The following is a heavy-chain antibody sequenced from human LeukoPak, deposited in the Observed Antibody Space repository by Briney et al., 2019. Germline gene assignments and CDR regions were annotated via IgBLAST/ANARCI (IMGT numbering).Heavy chain of an antibody. CDR1: GFTFSSYS. D-gene: IGHD6-13*01. Sequence: GGPLRLSCAASGFTFSSYSMNWVRQAPGKGLEWVSGISWNSGSIGYADSVKGRFTISRDNAKNSLYLQMNSLRAEDTALYYCAKDTRITAAGYVDYWGQGTLVTVSS. V-gene: IGHV3-9*01. J-gene: IGHJ4*02. CDR2: ISWNSGSI. CDR3: AKDTRITAAGYVDY.